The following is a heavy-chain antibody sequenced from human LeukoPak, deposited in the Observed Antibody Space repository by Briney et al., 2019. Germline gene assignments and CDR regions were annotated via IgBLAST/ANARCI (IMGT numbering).Heavy chain of an antibody. J-gene: IGHJ3*02. CDR3: ASGDGHGFDI. V-gene: IGHV3-74*01. CDR2: ITSDGSST. Sequence: QPGGSLRLSCAASGFTFTSYWMHWVRQVPGEGLVWVSRITSDGSSTSYAGSVKGRFTISRDNAKNTLYLQMNSLRPEDTAVYYCASGDGHGFDIWGQGTMVTVSS. D-gene: IGHD5-24*01. CDR1: GFTFTSYW.